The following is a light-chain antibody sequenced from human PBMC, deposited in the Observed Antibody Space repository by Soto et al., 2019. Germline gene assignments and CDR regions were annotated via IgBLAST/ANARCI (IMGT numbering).Light chain of an antibody. Sequence: EIQMTQSPSTLSSSVGDRVTITCRASQSISSWLAWYQQKPGKAPKLLIYDASSLESGGPSRFSGSGSGTEFTLTIISRQPDDFATYYCQQYNSYSRWTFGQGTKVEIK. CDR2: DAS. CDR1: QSISSW. V-gene: IGKV1-5*01. J-gene: IGKJ1*01. CDR3: QQYNSYSRWT.